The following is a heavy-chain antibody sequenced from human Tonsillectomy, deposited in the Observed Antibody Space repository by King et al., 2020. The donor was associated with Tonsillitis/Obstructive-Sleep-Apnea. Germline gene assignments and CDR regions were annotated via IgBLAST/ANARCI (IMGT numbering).Heavy chain of an antibody. Sequence: QLQESGPGLVKPSETLSLTCTVSGGSVSSGSYYWSWIRQPPGKGLEWIGYIYYSGSTNYNPSLKSRVTISVDTSKNQFSLKLSSVTAADTAVYYCERDRYCSSTSCYPYYFDYWGQGTLVTVSS. J-gene: IGHJ4*02. CDR1: GGSVSSGSYY. CDR3: ERDRYCSSTSCYPYYFDY. V-gene: IGHV4-61*01. CDR2: IYYSGST. D-gene: IGHD2-2*01.